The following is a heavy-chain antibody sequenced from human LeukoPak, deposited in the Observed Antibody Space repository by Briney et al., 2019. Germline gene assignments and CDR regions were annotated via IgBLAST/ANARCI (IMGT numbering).Heavy chain of an antibody. CDR2: ISTYNGNT. D-gene: IGHD3-16*01. Sequence: GASVKVSCEASGYTFTNFGIRSVRRAPRHGLEWMGWISTYNGNTNYTQNLQGRITMTTHTSTSTAYMEPRSLGSDDTALYYGAKDWGHNWGQGTLVTVSS. J-gene: IGHJ4*02. CDR1: GYTFTNFG. V-gene: IGHV1-18*01. CDR3: AKDWGHN.